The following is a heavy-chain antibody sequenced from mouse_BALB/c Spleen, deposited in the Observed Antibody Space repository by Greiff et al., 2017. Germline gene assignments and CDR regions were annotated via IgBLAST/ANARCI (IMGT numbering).Heavy chain of an antibody. CDR1: GFTFSDYY. CDR3: ARDGDGYY. Sequence: EVKLVESGGGLVKPGGSLKLSCAASGFTFSDYYMYWVRQTPEKRLEWVATISDGGSYTYYPDSVKGRFTISRDNAKNNLYLQMSSLKSEDTAMYYCARDGDGYYWGQGTTLTVSS. D-gene: IGHD2-3*01. J-gene: IGHJ2*01. V-gene: IGHV5-4*02. CDR2: ISDGGSYT.